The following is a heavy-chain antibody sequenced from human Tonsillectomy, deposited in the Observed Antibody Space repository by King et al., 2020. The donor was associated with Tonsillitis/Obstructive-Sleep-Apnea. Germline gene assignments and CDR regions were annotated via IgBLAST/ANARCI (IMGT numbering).Heavy chain of an antibody. J-gene: IGHJ4*02. CDR2: IYYSGST. D-gene: IGHD4-23*01. CDR3: ARGGGGGNSFDY. CDR1: AGFISSGGYY. Sequence: VQLQESGPGLVKPSQTLSLTCTVSAGFISSGGYYWSWIRQHPGKGLEWIGYIYYSGSTYYNPSLKSRVTISVDTSKNQFSLKLSSVTAADTAVYYCARGGGGGNSFDYWGQGTLVTVSS. V-gene: IGHV4-31*03.